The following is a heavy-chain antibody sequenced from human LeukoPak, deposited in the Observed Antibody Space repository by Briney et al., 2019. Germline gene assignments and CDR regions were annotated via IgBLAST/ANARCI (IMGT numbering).Heavy chain of an antibody. J-gene: IGHJ5*02. CDR2: IYYSGST. CDR3: AIGGSSSWRMDWFDP. D-gene: IGHD6-13*01. CDR1: GGSFSGYY. Sequence: PSETLSLTCAVYGGSFSGYYWSWIRQHPGKGLEWIGYIYYSGSTYYNPSLKSRVTISVDTSKNQFSLKLSSVTAADTAVYYCAIGGSSSWRMDWFDPWGQGTLVTVSS. V-gene: IGHV4-31*11.